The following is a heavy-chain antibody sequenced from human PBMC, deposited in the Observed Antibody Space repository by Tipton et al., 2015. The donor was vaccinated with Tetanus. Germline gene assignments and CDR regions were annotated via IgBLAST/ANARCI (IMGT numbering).Heavy chain of an antibody. J-gene: IGHJ4*02. CDR3: ARGSRFWFDY. CDR1: GGSFSSSNDY. V-gene: IGHV4-39*07. CDR2: IYYGGST. Sequence: TLSLTCTVSGGSFSSSNDYRAWIRQPPGKGLEWVGSIYYGGSTYFNPSLRSRLTMSVDTSKNQFSLNLSSVTAADTAVYYCARGSRFWFDYWGQGTLVTVSA.